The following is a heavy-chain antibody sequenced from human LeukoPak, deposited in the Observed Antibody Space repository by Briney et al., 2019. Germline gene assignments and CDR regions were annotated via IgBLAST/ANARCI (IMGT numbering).Heavy chain of an antibody. Sequence: GESLKISCKGSGYSFTSYWIGWVRQMPGKGLEWMGIIYPSDSDTRYSPSFQGQVTISADKSISTAYLQWSSLKASDTAMYYCARPRHYDLWSGFGSWFDPWGQGTLVTVSS. V-gene: IGHV5-51*01. J-gene: IGHJ5*02. CDR3: ARPRHYDLWSGFGSWFDP. CDR1: GYSFTSYW. CDR2: IYPSDSDT. D-gene: IGHD3-3*01.